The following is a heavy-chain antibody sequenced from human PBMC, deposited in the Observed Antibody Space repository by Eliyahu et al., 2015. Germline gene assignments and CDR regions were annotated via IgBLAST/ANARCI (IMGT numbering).Heavy chain of an antibody. D-gene: IGHD1-26*01. J-gene: IGHJ6*03. Sequence: QVQLQESGPGLVKPSQTLSLTCTVSGGSISRGSYYWSWIRQPAGKGLEWIGRIYTSGSTNYNPSLKSRVTISVDTSKNQFSLKLSSVTAADTAVYYCARDGKGYGSYYYYYYMDVWGKGTTVTVSS. CDR1: GGSISRGSYY. CDR3: ARDGKGYGSYYYYYYMDV. V-gene: IGHV4-61*02. CDR2: IYTSGST.